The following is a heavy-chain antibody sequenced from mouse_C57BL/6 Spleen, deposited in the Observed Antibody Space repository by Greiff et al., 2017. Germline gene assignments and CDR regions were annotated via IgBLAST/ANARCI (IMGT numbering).Heavy chain of an antibody. CDR2: IYPRSGNT. CDR1: GYTFTSYG. CDR3: ARWDSNDRYFDV. Sequence: QVQLQQSGAELARPGASVKLSCKASGYTFTSYGISWVKQRTGQGLEWIGEIYPRSGNTYYNEKFKGKATLTADKSSSTAYMELRSLTSEDSAVYFCARWDSNDRYFDVWGTGTTVTVSS. D-gene: IGHD2-12*01. V-gene: IGHV1-81*01. J-gene: IGHJ1*03.